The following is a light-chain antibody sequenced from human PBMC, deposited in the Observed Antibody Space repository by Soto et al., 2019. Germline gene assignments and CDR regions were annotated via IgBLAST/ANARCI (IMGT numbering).Light chain of an antibody. J-gene: IGLJ1*01. CDR1: XXXVGGYNY. V-gene: IGLV2-14*01. Sequence: QSALTQPASVSGSPGXXITISCTXXXXXVGGYNYVSWYQQHPGKAPKLMIYEVSNRPSGVSNRFSGSKSGNTASLTISGLQAEDEADYYCSSYTSSSTRVFGTGTKLTVL. CDR3: SSYTSSSTRV. CDR2: EVS.